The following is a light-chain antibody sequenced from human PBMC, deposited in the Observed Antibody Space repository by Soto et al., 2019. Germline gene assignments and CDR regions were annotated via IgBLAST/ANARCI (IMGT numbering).Light chain of an antibody. CDR3: QQRYSTPYT. V-gene: IGKV1-39*01. CDR1: QSISSY. CDR2: DAS. J-gene: IGKJ2*01. Sequence: DIQMTQSPSSLSASVGDRVTITCRASQSISSYLNWYQQKPGKAPKLLIYDASSLQSGVPSRFSGSGSGTDFTLTISSLQPEDFATYYCQQRYSTPYTFCQGTKLEIK.